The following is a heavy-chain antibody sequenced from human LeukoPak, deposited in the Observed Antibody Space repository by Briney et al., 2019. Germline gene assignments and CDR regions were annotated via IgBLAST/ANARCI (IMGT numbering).Heavy chain of an antibody. CDR3: ARGQMTYNWFDP. V-gene: IGHV1-69*05. Sequence: SVKVSCKASGGTFSSYAISWVRQAPGQGLEWMGGIIPIFGTANYAQKLQGRVTMTTDTSTSTAYMELRSLRSDDTAVYYCARGQMTYNWFDPWGQGTLVTVSS. J-gene: IGHJ5*02. CDR1: GGTFSSYA. D-gene: IGHD2-21*02. CDR2: IIPIFGTA.